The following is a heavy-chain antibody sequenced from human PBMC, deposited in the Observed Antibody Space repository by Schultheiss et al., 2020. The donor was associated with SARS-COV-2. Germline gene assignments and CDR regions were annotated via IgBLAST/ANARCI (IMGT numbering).Heavy chain of an antibody. D-gene: IGHD3-22*01. Sequence: GGSLRLSCAASGFTFSSYSMNWVRQAPGKGLEWVSSISSSSSYIYYADSVKGRFTISRDNAKNSLYLQINSLRAEDTAVYYCARARYYDSSGYPDYWGQGTLVTVSS. V-gene: IGHV3-21*01. CDR1: GFTFSSYS. CDR2: ISSSSSYI. J-gene: IGHJ4*02. CDR3: ARARYYDSSGYPDY.